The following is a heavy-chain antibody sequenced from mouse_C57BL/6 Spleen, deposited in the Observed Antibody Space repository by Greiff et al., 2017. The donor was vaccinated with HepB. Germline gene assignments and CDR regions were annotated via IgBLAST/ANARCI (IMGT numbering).Heavy chain of an antibody. J-gene: IGHJ4*01. D-gene: IGHD1-1*01. Sequence: EVQLQQSGPELVKPGASVKISCKASGYTFTDYYMNWVKQSHGKSLEWIGDINPNNGGTSYNQKFKGKATLTVDKSSSTAYMELRSLTSEDSAVYDCGSGITTVEDYYAMDYWGQGTSVTVSS. CDR2: INPNNGGT. V-gene: IGHV1-26*01. CDR3: GSGITTVEDYYAMDY. CDR1: GYTFTDYY.